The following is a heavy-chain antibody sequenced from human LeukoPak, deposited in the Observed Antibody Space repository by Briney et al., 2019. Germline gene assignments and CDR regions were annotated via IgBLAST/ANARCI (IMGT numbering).Heavy chain of an antibody. CDR3: ARGPVLHLYSSSFRVVYWFDP. J-gene: IGHJ5*02. D-gene: IGHD6-6*01. CDR2: IYYSGST. V-gene: IGHV4-39*07. Sequence: PSETLSLTCTVSGGSISSSSYYWGWIRQPPGKGLEWIGSIYYSGSTYYNPSLKSRVTISVDTSKNQFSLKLSSVTAADTAVYYCARGPVLHLYSSSFRVVYWFDPWGQGTLVTVSS. CDR1: GGSISSSSYY.